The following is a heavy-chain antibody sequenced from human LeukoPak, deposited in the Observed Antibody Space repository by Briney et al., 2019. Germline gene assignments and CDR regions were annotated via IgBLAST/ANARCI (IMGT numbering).Heavy chain of an antibody. CDR1: GGSVSGYY. CDR2: ISHRGRT. D-gene: IGHD3-3*01. V-gene: IGHV4-34*01. CDR3: ARIPLYFLEPFDY. J-gene: IGHJ4*02. Sequence: RSSETLSLTCAVYGGSVSGYYWSWIRQPPGKGMEWIGEISHRGRTHYNPSLKGRVTMSVDTSKNQFALEVDSVTAADTAVYYCARIPLYFLEPFDYWGQGILVTVSS.